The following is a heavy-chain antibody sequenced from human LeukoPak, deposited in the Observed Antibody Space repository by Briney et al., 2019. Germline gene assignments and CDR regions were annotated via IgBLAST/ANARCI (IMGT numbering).Heavy chain of an antibody. Sequence: GGSLRLSCAASGFTFSSYAMHWVRQAPGKGLEYASAISSNGGSTYYANSVKGRFTISRDNSKNTLYLQMGSLRAEDMAVYYCAREGGYCSSTSCHQFDYWGQGTLVTVSS. CDR3: AREGGYCSSTSCHQFDY. CDR2: ISSNGGST. V-gene: IGHV3-64*01. J-gene: IGHJ4*02. D-gene: IGHD2-2*01. CDR1: GFTFSSYA.